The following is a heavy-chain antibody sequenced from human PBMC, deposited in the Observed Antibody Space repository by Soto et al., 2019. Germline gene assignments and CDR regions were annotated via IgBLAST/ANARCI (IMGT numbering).Heavy chain of an antibody. J-gene: IGHJ6*02. Sequence: QVQLVQSGSEVKKPGSSVKVSCKASGGTFSSYAISWVRQVAGQGLEWMGGIMPIFGTPDYAQKFQGRVTTTADESTSIAYMELSSLRSEDTGVYYCARDKDRPQLGGNYYYIMDVWGQGTTVTVSS. V-gene: IGHV1-69*12. D-gene: IGHD3-10*01. CDR2: IMPIFGTP. CDR3: ARDKDRPQLGGNYYYIMDV. CDR1: GGTFSSYA.